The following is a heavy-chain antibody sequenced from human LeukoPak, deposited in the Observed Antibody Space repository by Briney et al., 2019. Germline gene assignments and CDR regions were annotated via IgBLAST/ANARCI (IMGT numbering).Heavy chain of an antibody. V-gene: IGHV1-69*04. CDR2: IIPILGIA. CDR3: ARGGVSIAAGNWFDP. J-gene: IGHJ5*02. D-gene: IGHD6-13*01. Sequence: SVKVSYKASGGTFSSYAISWVRQAPGQGLEWMGRIIPILGIANYAQKFQGRVTITADKSTSTAYMELSSLRSEDTAVYYCARGGVSIAAGNWFDPWGQGTLVTVSS. CDR1: GGTFSSYA.